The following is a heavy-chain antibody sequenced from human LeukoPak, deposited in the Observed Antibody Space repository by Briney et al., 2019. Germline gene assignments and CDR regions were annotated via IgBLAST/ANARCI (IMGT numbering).Heavy chain of an antibody. J-gene: IGHJ4*02. CDR2: IIPIFGTA. CDR1: GGTFSSYA. CDR3: ARDRKAYYGDYVFDY. D-gene: IGHD4-17*01. V-gene: IGHV1-69*01. Sequence: ASVKVSCKASGGTFSSYAISWVRQAPGQGLEWMGGIIPIFGTANYAQKFQGRVTITADESTSTAYMELSSLRSEDTAVYYCARDRKAYYGDYVFDYWGQGTLVTVSS.